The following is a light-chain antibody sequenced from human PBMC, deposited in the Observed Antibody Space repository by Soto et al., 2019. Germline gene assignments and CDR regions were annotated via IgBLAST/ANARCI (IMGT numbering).Light chain of an antibody. CDR2: AAS. CDR1: QAIRND. CDR3: LQDYNYPRT. Sequence: AIQMTQSPSSLSVSVGDRVTISCGASQAIRNDLGWYQQKPGKAPKLLIYAASSLQSGVPSRFSGSGSGTDFTLTISSLQPEDFATYYCLQDYNYPRTFGQGTKVEIK. J-gene: IGKJ1*01. V-gene: IGKV1-6*01.